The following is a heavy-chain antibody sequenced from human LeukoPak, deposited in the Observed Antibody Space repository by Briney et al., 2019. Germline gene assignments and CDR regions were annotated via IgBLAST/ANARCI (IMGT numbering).Heavy chain of an antibody. CDR1: GFTFSSYA. Sequence: GGSLRLTCAASGFTFSSYAMSWVRQAPGKGLEWVSAISGSGGSTYYADSVRGRFTISRDNSKNTLYLQMNSLRAEDTAVYYCAKERWPTPFLNWFDPWGQGTLVTVSS. D-gene: IGHD3-3*01. CDR3: AKERWPTPFLNWFDP. J-gene: IGHJ5*02. CDR2: ISGSGGST. V-gene: IGHV3-23*01.